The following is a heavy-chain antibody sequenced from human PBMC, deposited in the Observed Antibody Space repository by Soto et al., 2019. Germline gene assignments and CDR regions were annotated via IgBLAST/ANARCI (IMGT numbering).Heavy chain of an antibody. D-gene: IGHD3-3*01. CDR3: ARTLRFLEGGAFDI. Sequence: ASVKVSCKASGYTFTSYAMHWVRQAPGQRLEWMGWINAGNGNTKCSQKLQGRVTITRDTSASTAYMELSSLRSEDTAVYYCARTLRFLEGGAFDIWGQGTMVTVSS. J-gene: IGHJ3*02. CDR1: GYTFTSYA. CDR2: INAGNGNT. V-gene: IGHV1-3*01.